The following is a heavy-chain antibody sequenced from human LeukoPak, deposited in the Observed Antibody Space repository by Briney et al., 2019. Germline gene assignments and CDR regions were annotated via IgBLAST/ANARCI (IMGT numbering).Heavy chain of an antibody. CDR3: AKDRSNSWAFDY. D-gene: IGHD6-13*01. J-gene: IGHJ4*02. CDR1: GFTFNNFG. CDR2: IGYDESKK. Sequence: GGSLRLSCEASGFTFNNFGMHWVRQAPGKGLEWVAFIGYDESKKYYAESVKGRFTISRDDSKNTLYLQINSLRAEDTAVYYCAKDRSNSWAFDYWGQGALLTVSS. V-gene: IGHV3-30*02.